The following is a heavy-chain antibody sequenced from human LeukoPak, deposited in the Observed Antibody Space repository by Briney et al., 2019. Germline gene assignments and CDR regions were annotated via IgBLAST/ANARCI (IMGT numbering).Heavy chain of an antibody. Sequence: ASVKVSCKASGYTFTSYDISWVRQAPGQGLEWMGWISAYNGNTNYAQKLQGRVTMTTDTSTSTAYMELRSLRSDDTAVYYCARDGPNYYDSSGYSTFDPWGQGTLVTVSS. CDR3: ARDGPNYYDSSGYSTFDP. CDR2: ISAYNGNT. J-gene: IGHJ5*02. CDR1: GYTFTSYD. V-gene: IGHV1-18*01. D-gene: IGHD3-22*01.